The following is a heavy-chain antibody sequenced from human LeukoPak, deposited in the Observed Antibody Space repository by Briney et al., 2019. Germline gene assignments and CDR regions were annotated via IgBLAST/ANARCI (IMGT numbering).Heavy chain of an antibody. V-gene: IGHV3-23*01. CDR2: LGRSGENR. Sequence: GGSLRLSCAASGFTFTDYSMGWVRQAPGKGLEWVSGLGRSGENRYYATSVRGRFSISRDNSKDTVYLQTNSLRAEDTAIYYCVKDRPCETCMPMDAWGQGTTVTVSS. CDR1: GFTFTDYS. J-gene: IGHJ6*02. D-gene: IGHD2-2*01. CDR3: VKDRPCETCMPMDA.